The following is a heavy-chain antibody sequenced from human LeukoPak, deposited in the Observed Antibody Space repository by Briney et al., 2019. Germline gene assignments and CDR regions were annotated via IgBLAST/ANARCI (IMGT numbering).Heavy chain of an antibody. CDR3: ARGGFRTRPRGPPPTDY. CDR2: TYYKSKWYN. D-gene: IGHD2-15*01. V-gene: IGHV6-1*01. J-gene: IGHJ4*02. CDR1: GDSVSSNSAA. Sequence: SQTLSLTCAISGDSVSSNSAAWHWIRQSPSRGLEWLGRTYYKSKWYNDYALSVKSRITINPDTSENQFSLHLNSVTAADTAVYYCARGGFRTRPRGPPPTDYWGQGTLVTVSS.